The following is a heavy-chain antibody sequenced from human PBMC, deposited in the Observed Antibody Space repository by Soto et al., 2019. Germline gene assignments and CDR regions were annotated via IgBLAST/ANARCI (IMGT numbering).Heavy chain of an antibody. D-gene: IGHD3-22*01. J-gene: IGHJ3*02. CDR3: AVTYYYDSSGPYQAFDI. CDR1: GYTFTSYG. Sequence: ASLKVSCKASGYTFTSYGISWVRQAPGQGLEWMGWISAYNGNTNYAQKLQGRFTMTKDTSTSTAYMELRSLRSDDTAVYYCAVTYYYDSSGPYQAFDIWGQGTMVTV. CDR2: ISAYNGNT. V-gene: IGHV1-18*01.